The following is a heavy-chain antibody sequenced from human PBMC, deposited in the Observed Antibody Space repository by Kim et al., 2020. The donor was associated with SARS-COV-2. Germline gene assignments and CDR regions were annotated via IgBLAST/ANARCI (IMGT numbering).Heavy chain of an antibody. Sequence: GGSLRLSCAASGFTFSEYWMHWVRQAPGKGLVWVSRIISDGSSASYEDSVRGRFTSSRDNAKNTLYLQMNSLRAEDTAVYYCARDARYSIDSWCQGTLVT. CDR1: GFTFSEYW. CDR2: IISDGSSA. CDR3: ARDARYSIDS. V-gene: IGHV3-74*01. J-gene: IGHJ4*02. D-gene: IGHD4-4*01.